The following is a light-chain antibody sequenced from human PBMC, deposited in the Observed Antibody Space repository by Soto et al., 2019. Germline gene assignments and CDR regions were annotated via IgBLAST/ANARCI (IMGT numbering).Light chain of an antibody. CDR1: QSVSSN. CDR2: GAS. V-gene: IGKV3-15*01. CDR3: HQYNIWPPIT. J-gene: IGKJ5*01. Sequence: EIVMTQSPATLSVSPGERATLSCRASQSVSSNLAWYQQKPGQAPRLLIYGASTRATGIPARFSGSGSGTEFTLTFSSMQSEDFAVYYCHQYNIWPPITFGLPTRLEI.